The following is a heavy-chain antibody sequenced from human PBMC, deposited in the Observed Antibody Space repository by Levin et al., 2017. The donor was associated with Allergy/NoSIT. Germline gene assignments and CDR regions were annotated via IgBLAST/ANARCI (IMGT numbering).Heavy chain of an antibody. Sequence: ASVKVSCKASGYTFTSYDINWVRQATGQGLEWMGWMNPNSGNTGYAQKFQGRVTMTRNTSISTAYMELSSLRSEDTAVYYCAREGVPGTYYDFWSGYYSFGYWGQGTLVTVSS. V-gene: IGHV1-8*01. CDR3: AREGVPGTYYDFWSGYYSFGY. CDR1: GYTFTSYD. CDR2: MNPNSGNT. J-gene: IGHJ4*02. D-gene: IGHD3-3*01.